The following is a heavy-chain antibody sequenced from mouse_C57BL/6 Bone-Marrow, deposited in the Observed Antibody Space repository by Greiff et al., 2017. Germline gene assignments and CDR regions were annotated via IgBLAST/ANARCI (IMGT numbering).Heavy chain of an antibody. CDR3: ASPHYYGSPFDY. V-gene: IGHV1-78*01. J-gene: IGHJ2*01. Sequence: VQLQESDAELVKPGASVKISCKVSGYTFTDHTIHWMKQRPEQGLEWIGYIYPRDGSTKYNEKFKGKATLTADKSSSTAYMQLNSLTSEDSAVYFCASPHYYGSPFDYWGQGPTLTVSS. CDR1: GYTFTDHT. CDR2: IYPRDGST. D-gene: IGHD1-1*01.